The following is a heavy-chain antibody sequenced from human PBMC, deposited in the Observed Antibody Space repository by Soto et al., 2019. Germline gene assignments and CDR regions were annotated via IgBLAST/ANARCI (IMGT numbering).Heavy chain of an antibody. CDR1: GFTFSNAW. CDR3: TTLGLRYFDWLPDY. CDR2: IKSKTDGGTT. D-gene: IGHD3-9*01. Sequence: GGSLRLSCVASGFTFSNAWMSWVRQAPGKGLEWVGRIKSKTDGGTTDYAAPVKGRFTISRDDSKNTLYLQMNSLKTEDTAVYYCTTLGLRYFDWLPDYWGQGTLVTVSS. V-gene: IGHV3-15*01. J-gene: IGHJ4*02.